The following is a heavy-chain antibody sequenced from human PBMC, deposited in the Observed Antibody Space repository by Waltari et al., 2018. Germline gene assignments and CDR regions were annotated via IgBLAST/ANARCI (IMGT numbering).Heavy chain of an antibody. Sequence: QVQLVQSGAEVKKHGASVKVSCKASGYTLSDYGISWVRQAPGKGLEWMGWISGKNGHTNPAQKVPGRLIMTEDTSATTVYMELTYLTSDDTAVYYCARERHRLMEEGYLMALDPWGQGTLVTVSS. CDR1: GYTLSDYG. CDR3: ARERHRLMEEGYLMALDP. V-gene: IGHV1-18*01. J-gene: IGHJ5*02. D-gene: IGHD2-21*01. CDR2: ISGKNGHT.